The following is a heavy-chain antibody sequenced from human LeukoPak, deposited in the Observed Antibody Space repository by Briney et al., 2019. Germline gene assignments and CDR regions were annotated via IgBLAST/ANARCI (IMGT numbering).Heavy chain of an antibody. CDR1: GGSISSYY. V-gene: IGHV4-34*01. J-gene: IGHJ4*02. Sequence: SETLSLTCTVSGGSISSYYWSWIRQLPGKGLEWIGEINHSGSTNYNPSLKSRVTISVDTSKNQFSLKLSSVTAADTAVYYCARVVGATDLDYWGQGTLVTVSS. CDR3: ARVVGATDLDY. D-gene: IGHD1-26*01. CDR2: INHSGST.